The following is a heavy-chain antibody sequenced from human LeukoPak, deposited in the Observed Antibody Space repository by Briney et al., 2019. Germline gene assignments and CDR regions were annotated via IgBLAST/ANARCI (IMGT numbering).Heavy chain of an antibody. CDR1: GGSISNYF. J-gene: IGHJ3*01. CDR3: AMSDYGGNSAAFGA. V-gene: IGHV4-59*08. D-gene: IGHD4-23*01. CDR2: VYSSAST. Sequence: SETLSLTCTVSGGSISNYFLNWVRRPPGKGLEWIGYVYSSASTYYNPTLKSRLTIAQDTSKQQFSLHLSSVTSPDTAVYYSAMSDYGGNSAAFGAWGQGTMVTVSS.